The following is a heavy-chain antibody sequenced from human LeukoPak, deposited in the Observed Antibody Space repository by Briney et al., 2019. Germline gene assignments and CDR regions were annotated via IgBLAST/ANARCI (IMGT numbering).Heavy chain of an antibody. J-gene: IGHJ4*02. CDR1: GYTFTSYY. D-gene: IGHD2-2*01. CDR3: AKSGVAYCSSSSCWVDY. CDR2: INPSGGST. Sequence: VASVKVSCKASGYTFTSYYMHWVRQAPGQGLEWMGIINPSGGSTSYAQKFQGRVTMTRDTSTSTVYMELSSLRSEDTAVYYCAKSGVAYCSSSSCWVDYWGQGTLVTVSS. V-gene: IGHV1-46*01.